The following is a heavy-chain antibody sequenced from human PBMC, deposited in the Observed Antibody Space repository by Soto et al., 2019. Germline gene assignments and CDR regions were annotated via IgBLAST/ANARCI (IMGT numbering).Heavy chain of an antibody. J-gene: IGHJ3*01. V-gene: IGHV1-18*01. Sequence: QVHLVQSGGEVKKPGASVKISCQTSGYTFSNYGITWVRQAPGQGLEWVGWVNGDSGITNYAQNMEGRVTMTTDASTATADMELRNLRSDDTATYYCARGTGLNDGSDLWGQGTVVSVSS. CDR3: ARGTGLNDGSDL. CDR1: GYTFSNYG. CDR2: VNGDSGIT.